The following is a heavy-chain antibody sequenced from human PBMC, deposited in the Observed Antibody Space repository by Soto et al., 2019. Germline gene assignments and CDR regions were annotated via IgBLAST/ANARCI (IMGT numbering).Heavy chain of an antibody. Sequence: SETLSLTCTVSGGSISSGGYYWSWIRQHPGKGLEWIGYIYYSGSTYYNPSLKSRVTISVDTSKNQFSLKLSSVTAADTAVYYCARDRGDYGSGSYYKRGSHWFDPWGQGTLVTVSS. CDR3: ARDRGDYGSGSYYKRGSHWFDP. V-gene: IGHV4-31*03. J-gene: IGHJ5*02. CDR2: IYYSGST. CDR1: GGSISSGGYY. D-gene: IGHD3-10*01.